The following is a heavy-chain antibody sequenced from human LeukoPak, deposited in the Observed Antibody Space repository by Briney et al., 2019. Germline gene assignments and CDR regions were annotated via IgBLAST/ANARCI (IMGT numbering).Heavy chain of an antibody. V-gene: IGHV3-30*18. Sequence: PGGSLRLSCAASGFTFSSYGMHWVRQAPGKGLEWVAVISYDGSNKYYADSVKGRFTISRDNSKNTLYLQMNSLRAEDTAVYYCAKYSSSHYMDVWGKGTTVTASS. CDR2: ISYDGSNK. CDR3: AKYSSSHYMDV. J-gene: IGHJ6*03. D-gene: IGHD6-13*01. CDR1: GFTFSSYG.